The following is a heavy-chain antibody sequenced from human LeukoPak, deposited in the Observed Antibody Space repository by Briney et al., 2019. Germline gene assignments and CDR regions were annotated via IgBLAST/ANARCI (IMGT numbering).Heavy chain of an antibody. CDR3: ARHRYSSSWGEQTGIDY. CDR1: GGSISSYY. CDR2: IYYSGST. D-gene: IGHD6-13*01. V-gene: IGHV4-59*08. Sequence: SETLSLACTVSGGSISSYYWSWIRQPPGKGLGWIGYIYYSGSTNYNPSLKSRVTISVDTSKNQFSLKLSSVTAADTAVYYCARHRYSSSWGEQTGIDYWGQGTLVTVSS. J-gene: IGHJ4*02.